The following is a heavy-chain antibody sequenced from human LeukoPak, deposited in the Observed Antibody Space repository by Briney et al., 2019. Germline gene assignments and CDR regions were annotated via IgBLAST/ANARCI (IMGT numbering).Heavy chain of an antibody. CDR2: IRYDGSNK. V-gene: IGHV3-30*02. CDR3: AKDDSVVIAAAGNFDY. CDR1: GFTFSGYG. J-gene: IGHJ4*02. Sequence: PGGSLRLSCAASGFTFSGYGMHWVRQALGKGLEWVAFIRYDGSNKYYADSVKGRFTISRDNSKNTLYLQMNRLRAEDTAVYYCAKDDSVVIAAAGNFDYWGQGTPVTVSS. D-gene: IGHD6-13*01.